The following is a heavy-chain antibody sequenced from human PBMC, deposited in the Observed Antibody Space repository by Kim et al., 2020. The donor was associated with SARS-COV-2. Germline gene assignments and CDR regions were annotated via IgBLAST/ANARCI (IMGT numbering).Heavy chain of an antibody. Sequence: AQKFQGRVTITADESTSTAYMELSSLRSEDTAVYYCAREARDYDFWSGQKWGQGTLVTVSS. D-gene: IGHD3-3*01. CDR3: AREARDYDFWSGQK. J-gene: IGHJ4*02. V-gene: IGHV1-69*01.